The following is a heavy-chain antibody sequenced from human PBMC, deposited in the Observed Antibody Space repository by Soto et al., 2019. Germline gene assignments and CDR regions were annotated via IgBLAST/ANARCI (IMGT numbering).Heavy chain of an antibody. V-gene: IGHV4-39*01. D-gene: IGHD3-10*01. J-gene: IGHJ4*02. CDR3: AKRTYGSGND. CDR1: GGSITSDPFY. Sequence: SGPGLVKPSETLSLTCTVSGGSITSDPFYWGWIRQPPGKGPEWIGIVYYSGTTSYSPSLKSRITTSLDTSKTQLSLKVTSVTAADTAVYYCAKRTYGSGNDWGQGTLVTVSS. CDR2: VYYSGTT.